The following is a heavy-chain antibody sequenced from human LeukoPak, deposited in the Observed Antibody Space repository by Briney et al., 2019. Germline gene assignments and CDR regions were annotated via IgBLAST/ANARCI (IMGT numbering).Heavy chain of an antibody. V-gene: IGHV1-69*05. D-gene: IGHD3-22*01. J-gene: IGHJ3*02. CDR3: ARVWWLYDSSGYYAFDI. CDR1: GGALNNSA. Sequence: AASVKVSCKASGGALNNSAISWMRQAPGQGLEWMGVIIPIVDTPIYAQQFQGRITFITDGSTNTAYMELNSLRSDDTAVYYCARVWWLYDSSGYYAFDIWGQGTMVTVSS. CDR2: IIPIVDTP.